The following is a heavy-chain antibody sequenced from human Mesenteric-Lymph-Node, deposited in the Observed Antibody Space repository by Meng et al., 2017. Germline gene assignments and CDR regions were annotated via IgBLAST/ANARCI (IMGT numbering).Heavy chain of an antibody. J-gene: IGHJ4*02. D-gene: IGHD3-22*01. CDR1: GYSISSGYY. V-gene: IGHV4-38-2*02. CDR2: IYHSGST. CDR3: ARGDMIVVDY. Sequence: SETLSLTCTVSGYSISSGYYWGWIRQPPGKGLEWIGSIYHSGSTYYNPSLKSRVTISVDTSKNQFSLKLSSVTAADTAVYYCARGDMIVVDYWGQGTLVTAPQ.